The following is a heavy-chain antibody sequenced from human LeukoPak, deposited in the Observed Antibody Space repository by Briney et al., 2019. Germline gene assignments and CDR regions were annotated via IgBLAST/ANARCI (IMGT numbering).Heavy chain of an antibody. Sequence: GRSLRLSCAASGFTFSSYGMHWVRQAPGKGLEWVAVISYDGSNKYYADSVKGRFTIPRDNSKNTLYLQMNSLRAEDTAVYYCARIYEYCSGGSCSTWGQETLVTVSS. V-gene: IGHV3-30*03. CDR2: ISYDGSNK. J-gene: IGHJ5*02. CDR1: GFTFSSYG. D-gene: IGHD2-15*01. CDR3: ARIYEYCSGGSCST.